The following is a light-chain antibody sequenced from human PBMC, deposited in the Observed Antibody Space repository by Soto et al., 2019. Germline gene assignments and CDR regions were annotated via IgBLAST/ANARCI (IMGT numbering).Light chain of an antibody. J-gene: IGLJ2*01. CDR2: DVS. CDR1: SSDVGGYNY. Sequence: QSVLTHPASVSGSPGQSITISCTGTSSDVGGYNYVSGYQQHPVKAPKLMIYDVSNRPSGVSNRFSGSKSGNTASLTISGLQAADEVDYYCSSYTSSSPLVVFGGGTTLTVL. V-gene: IGLV2-14*01. CDR3: SSYTSSSPLVV.